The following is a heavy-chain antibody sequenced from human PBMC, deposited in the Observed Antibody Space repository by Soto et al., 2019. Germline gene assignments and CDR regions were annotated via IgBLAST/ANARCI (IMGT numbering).Heavy chain of an antibody. V-gene: IGHV3-23*01. J-gene: IGHJ5*02. Sequence: EVQLLESGGGLAQPGESLTLSCAASGFMFSGYAMSWVRQAPGKGLEWVSAVSNSGTSTSYADSGKGRFTIARDNSKNSLYLQMSSLGAEDTALYYCVKDLAASGWFDPWGQGTLVIVYS. CDR1: GFMFSGYA. D-gene: IGHD2-15*01. CDR3: VKDLAASGWFDP. CDR2: VSNSGTST.